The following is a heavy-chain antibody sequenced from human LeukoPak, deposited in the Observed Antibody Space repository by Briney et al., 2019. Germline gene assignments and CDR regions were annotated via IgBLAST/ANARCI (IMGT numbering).Heavy chain of an antibody. Sequence: GGSLRLSCAASGFTFSSYGMHWVRQAPGKGLEWVAVISYDGSNKYYADSVKGRFTISRDNSKNTLYLQMNSLRAEDTAVYYCARGSNYDSSGYYDYWGQGTLVTVSS. CDR2: ISYDGSNK. V-gene: IGHV3-30*03. D-gene: IGHD3-22*01. J-gene: IGHJ4*02. CDR3: ARGSNYDSSGYYDY. CDR1: GFTFSSYG.